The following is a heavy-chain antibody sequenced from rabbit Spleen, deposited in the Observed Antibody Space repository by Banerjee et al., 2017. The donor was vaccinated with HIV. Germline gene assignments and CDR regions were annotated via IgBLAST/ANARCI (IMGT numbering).Heavy chain of an antibody. D-gene: IGHD2-1*01. J-gene: IGHJ4*01. CDR3: ARGNGGDTWYAGGL. V-gene: IGHV1S40*01. Sequence: QSVEESGGRLVKPDESLTLTCTGSGFSLSSYYMCWVRQAPGKGLEWIGCIYAGSSGSTYYASWAKGRFTISKSSSTTVTLQMTSLTAANTATYFCARGNGGDTWYAGGLWGPGTLVTVS. CDR2: IYAGSSGST. CDR1: GFSLSSYY.